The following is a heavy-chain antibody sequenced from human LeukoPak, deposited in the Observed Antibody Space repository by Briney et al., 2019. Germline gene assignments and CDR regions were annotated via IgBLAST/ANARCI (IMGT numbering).Heavy chain of an antibody. CDR1: GYTFTSYD. V-gene: IGHV1-8*01. Sequence: ASVKVSCKASGYTFTSYDINWVRQATGQGLEWVGWMNPNSGNTGYAQKFQGRVTMTRNTSISTAYMELSSLRSEDTAVYYCARGASSLWFGELLDYYYYYVDVWGKGTTVTVSS. J-gene: IGHJ6*03. CDR2: MNPNSGNT. D-gene: IGHD3-10*01. CDR3: ARGASSLWFGELLDYYYYYVDV.